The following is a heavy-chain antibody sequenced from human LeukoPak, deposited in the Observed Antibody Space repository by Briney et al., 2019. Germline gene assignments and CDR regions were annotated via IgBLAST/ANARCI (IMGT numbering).Heavy chain of an antibody. CDR3: ARLGGYYFDY. CDR1: GGPITSGGYY. J-gene: IGHJ4*02. D-gene: IGHD1-26*01. Sequence: SETLSLTCTVSGGPITSGGYYWSWIRQPPGKGLEWIGYIYHNGSTYYNPSLKSRITISVDRSKNQFSLKLNSVTAADTAVYYCARLGGYYFDYWGQGTLVTVSS. CDR2: IYHNGST. V-gene: IGHV4-30-2*01.